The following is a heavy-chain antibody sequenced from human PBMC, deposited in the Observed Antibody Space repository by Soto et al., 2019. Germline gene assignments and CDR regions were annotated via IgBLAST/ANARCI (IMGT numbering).Heavy chain of an antibody. CDR3: ARPYLGYCGGDCSLDAFDI. J-gene: IGHJ3*02. D-gene: IGHD2-21*02. Sequence: QVQLVESGAEVKKPGSSVKVSCKASGGTFSSYAISWVRQAPGQGLEWMGGIIPIFGTANYAQKFQGRVTITADESTSTAYMELSSLRSEDTAVYYCARPYLGYCGGDCSLDAFDIWGQGTMVTVSS. CDR2: IIPIFGTA. CDR1: GGTFSSYA. V-gene: IGHV1-69*01.